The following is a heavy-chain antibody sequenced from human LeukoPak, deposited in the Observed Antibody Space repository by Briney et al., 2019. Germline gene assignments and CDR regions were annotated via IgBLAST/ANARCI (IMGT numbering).Heavy chain of an antibody. CDR2: MNLGSGNT. J-gene: IGHJ6*02. CDR1: GYTVTNFD. V-gene: IGHV1-8*01. CDR3: ARGYAMDV. Sequence: GASVKVSCKASGYTVTNFDINWVRQATGQGLEWMGWMNLGSGNTGYAQKFRGRVTMIRNTSITTAYMEMSGLRSDDTAVYYCARGYAMDVWGQGTTVTVSS.